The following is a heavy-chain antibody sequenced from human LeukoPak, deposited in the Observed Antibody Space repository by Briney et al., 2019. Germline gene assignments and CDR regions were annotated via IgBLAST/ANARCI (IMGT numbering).Heavy chain of an antibody. J-gene: IGHJ4*02. D-gene: IGHD6-19*01. CDR1: GFTFSTYA. CDR2: ISSSSSYI. V-gene: IGHV3-21*01. Sequence: GGSLRLSCAASGFTFSTYAVNWVRQAPGKGLEWVSSISSSSSYIYYADSVKGRFTISRDNAKNSLYLQMNSLRAEDTAVYYCARERPGYSGGWYPDYWGQGTLVTVSS. CDR3: ARERPGYSGGWYPDY.